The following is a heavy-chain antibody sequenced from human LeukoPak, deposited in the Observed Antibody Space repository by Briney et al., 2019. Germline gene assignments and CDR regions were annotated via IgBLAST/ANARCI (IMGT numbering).Heavy chain of an antibody. CDR2: ISGSGGST. D-gene: IGHD3-16*02. J-gene: IGHJ3*02. V-gene: IGHV3-23*01. CDR3: ATLDYYDYVWGSYRDAFDI. CDR1: GFTFSSYA. Sequence: GGSLRLSCAASGFTFSSYAMSWVRQAPGKGLEWVSTISGSGGSTYYADSVKGRFTISRDNSKNTLYLQMNSLRAEDTAVYYCATLDYYDYVWGSYRDAFDIWGQGTMVTVSS.